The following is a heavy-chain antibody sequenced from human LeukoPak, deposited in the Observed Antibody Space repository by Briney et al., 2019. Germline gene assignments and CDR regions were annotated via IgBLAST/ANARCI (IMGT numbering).Heavy chain of an antibody. D-gene: IGHD3-22*01. CDR3: AKSHDSSGSDY. J-gene: IGHJ4*02. CDR1: GFTFSNYA. Sequence: GGSLRLSCSASGFTFSNYAMHWVRQAPGKGLEYVSAISSNGGSTYYADSVKGRFTISRDDSKNTLYLQMSSLRAEDTAVYYCAKSHDSSGSDYWGQGTLVTVSS. CDR2: ISSNGGST. V-gene: IGHV3-64D*06.